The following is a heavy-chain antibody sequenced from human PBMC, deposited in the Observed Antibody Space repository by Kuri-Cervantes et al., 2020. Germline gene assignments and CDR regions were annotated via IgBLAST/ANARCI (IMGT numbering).Heavy chain of an antibody. Sequence: ASVKVSCKASGYTFTSYDINWVRQAPGHGLEWVGWMNPNNGKAGSVQKLQDRVTMTRDRSMSTAYMELSSLRSDDTAVYYCARFIGYYYDSSGYQGGYYFDYWGQGTLVTVSS. D-gene: IGHD3-22*01. J-gene: IGHJ4*02. CDR3: ARFIGYYYDSSGYQGGYYFDY. CDR2: MNPNNGKA. CDR1: GYTFTSYD. V-gene: IGHV1-8*02.